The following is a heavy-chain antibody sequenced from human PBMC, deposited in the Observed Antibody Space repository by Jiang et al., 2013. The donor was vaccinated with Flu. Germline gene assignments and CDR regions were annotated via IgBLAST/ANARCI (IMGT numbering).Heavy chain of an antibody. J-gene: IGHJ3*02. CDR2: IYPGDSDT. CDR3: ARPRNWGAGGAFDI. D-gene: IGHD1-26*01. V-gene: IGHV5-51*07. Sequence: QKPGKGLEWMGFIYPGDSDTRYSPSFQGQVTISADTSINTAYLQWSSLKASDTAMYYCARPRNWGAGGAFDIWGQGTMVTVSS.